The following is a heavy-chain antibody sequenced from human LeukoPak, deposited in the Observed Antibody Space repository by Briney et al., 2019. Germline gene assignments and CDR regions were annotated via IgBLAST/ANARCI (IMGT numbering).Heavy chain of an antibody. V-gene: IGHV4-59*12. J-gene: IGHJ2*01. CDR3: ARDLPAGRYFDL. CDR1: GGSISRYY. Sequence: PSETLSLTCTVSGGSISRYYWSWIRQPPGKGLEWIEWIYYSGNTNYNPSLKSRVTLSVDTSKNQFPLKLSSVTAADTAVYYCARDLPAGRYFDLWGRGTLVTVSS. CDR2: IYYSGNT.